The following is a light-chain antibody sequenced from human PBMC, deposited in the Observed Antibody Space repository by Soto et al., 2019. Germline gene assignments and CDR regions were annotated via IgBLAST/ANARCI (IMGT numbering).Light chain of an antibody. CDR1: QSVSSPY. CDR3: QQYHNWPRT. V-gene: IGKV3-20*01. Sequence: EIVLTQSPGTLSLSPGERATLSCRASQSVSSPYLAWYQQKPGQAPRLLVYGASSRAAGIPDRLTGSGSGTYSPLTISRLEPEDVAVYYCQQYHNWPRTFGQGTKGDIK. CDR2: GAS. J-gene: IGKJ1*01.